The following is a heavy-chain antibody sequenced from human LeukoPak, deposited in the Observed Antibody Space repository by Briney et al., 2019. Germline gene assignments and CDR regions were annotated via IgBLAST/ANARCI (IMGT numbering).Heavy chain of an antibody. Sequence: QPVGSLRLSCAASGFTFSSYAMHWVRQAPGKGLEWVAVISYDGSNKYYADSVKGRFTISRDNSKNALYLQMNSLRAEDTAVYYCARIGGSSTRDYYMDVWGKGTTVTVSS. V-gene: IGHV3-30*01. CDR3: ARIGGSSTRDYYMDV. CDR2: ISYDGSNK. CDR1: GFTFSSYA. D-gene: IGHD2-2*01. J-gene: IGHJ6*03.